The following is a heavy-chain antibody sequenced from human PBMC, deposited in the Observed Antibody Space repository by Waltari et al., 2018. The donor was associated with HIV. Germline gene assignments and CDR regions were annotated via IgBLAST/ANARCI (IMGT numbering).Heavy chain of an antibody. Sequence: QAQLQQWGAGLLKPSETLSLTCAVYGGSFSGHYWTWIRQLPGKGLEWIGEINHSGSSNYNPSLKSRVTLSVDTSKNQFFLRLSSVTAAYTAVYYCARAGTVVTRDCDNWGQGTLVTVSS. D-gene: IGHD2-21*02. J-gene: IGHJ4*02. CDR1: GGSFSGHY. CDR3: ARAGTVVTRDCDN. V-gene: IGHV4-34*01. CDR2: INHSGSS.